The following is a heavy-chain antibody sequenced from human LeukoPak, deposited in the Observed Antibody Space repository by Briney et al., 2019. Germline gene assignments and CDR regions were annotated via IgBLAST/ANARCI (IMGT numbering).Heavy chain of an antibody. J-gene: IGHJ4*02. V-gene: IGHV1-2*06. Sequence: GASVKVSCKASGYTFTGYYMHWVRQAPGQGLEWMGRINPNSGGTNYAQKFQGRVTMTRDTSISTAYMELSRLRSDDTAVYYCARVPTTGPRYSSSWYRIYFDYWRQGTLVTVSS. CDR1: GYTFTGYY. CDR3: ARVPTTGPRYSSSWYRIYFDY. CDR2: INPNSGGT. D-gene: IGHD6-13*01.